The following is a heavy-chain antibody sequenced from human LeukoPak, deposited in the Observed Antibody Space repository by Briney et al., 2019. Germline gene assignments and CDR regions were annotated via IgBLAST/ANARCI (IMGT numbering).Heavy chain of an antibody. V-gene: IGHV3-15*01. CDR1: GFTFSNAW. CDR2: IKSKTDGGTT. Sequence: GGSLRLSCAASGFTFSNAWMSWVRQAPGKGLEWVGRIKSKTDGGTTDYAAPVKGRFTISRDDSKNTLYLQMNSLKTEDTAVYYCTTDRRTGYCSSTSCYQGDAFDIWGQGTMVTVSS. CDR3: TTDRRTGYCSSTSCYQGDAFDI. D-gene: IGHD2-2*01. J-gene: IGHJ3*02.